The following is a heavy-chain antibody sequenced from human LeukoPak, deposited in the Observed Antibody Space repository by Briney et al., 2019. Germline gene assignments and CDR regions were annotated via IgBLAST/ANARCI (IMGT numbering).Heavy chain of an antibody. J-gene: IGHJ4*02. V-gene: IGHV5-51*01. CDR3: ARLAHPLKIIAARPFDY. D-gene: IGHD6-6*01. CDR2: IYPGDSDT. Sequence: GESLKISCKGSGYSFTSYWIGWVRQMPGKGLEWMGIIYPGDSDTRYSPSFQGQVTISADKSISTAYLQWSSLKASDTAMYYCARLAHPLKIIAARPFDYWGQGTLVTVSS. CDR1: GYSFTSYW.